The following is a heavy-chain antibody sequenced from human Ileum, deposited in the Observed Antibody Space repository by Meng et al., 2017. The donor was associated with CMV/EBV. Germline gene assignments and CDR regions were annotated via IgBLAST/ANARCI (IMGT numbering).Heavy chain of an antibody. CDR3: TTTTGIAGGDY. D-gene: IGHD1-1*01. CDR2: IRSKANSYAT. V-gene: IGHV3-73*01. Sequence: GGSLRLSCAASGFTFSGSAMHWVRQASGKGLEWVGRIRSKANSYATAYAASVKGRFTISRDDSKNTAYLQMNSLKTEDTAVYYCTTTTGIAGGDYWGQGTLVTVSS. J-gene: IGHJ4*02. CDR1: GFTFSGSA.